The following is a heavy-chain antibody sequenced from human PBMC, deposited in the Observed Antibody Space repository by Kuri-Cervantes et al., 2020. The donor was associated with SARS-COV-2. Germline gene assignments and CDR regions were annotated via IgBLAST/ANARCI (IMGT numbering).Heavy chain of an antibody. CDR2: FDPEDAER. V-gene: IGHV1-24*01. CDR3: ATGRLRFDS. J-gene: IGHJ5*01. Sequence: SVTVSCKVFGYALRKLSMHWVRQAPGKGLEWVGGFDPEDAERIYAQKFQGRVTLSADLSSDIAYMEVTSLRSDDTAIYYCATGRLRFDSWGQGTLVTVSS. CDR1: GYALRKLS.